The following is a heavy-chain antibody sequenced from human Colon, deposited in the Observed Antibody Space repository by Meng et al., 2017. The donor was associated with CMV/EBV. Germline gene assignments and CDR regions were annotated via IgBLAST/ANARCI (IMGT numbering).Heavy chain of an antibody. J-gene: IGHJ4*02. CDR3: ARGGRTKIVVVSDY. V-gene: IGHV1-18*01. D-gene: IGHD3-22*01. Sequence: ASVKVSCKASGYTFTSYGISWVRQAPGQGLEWMGWISAYNGNTNYAQKPQGRVTMTTDTSTSTASMELRSLRSDDTAVYYCARGGRTKIVVVSDYWGQGTLVTVSS. CDR2: ISAYNGNT. CDR1: GYTFTSYG.